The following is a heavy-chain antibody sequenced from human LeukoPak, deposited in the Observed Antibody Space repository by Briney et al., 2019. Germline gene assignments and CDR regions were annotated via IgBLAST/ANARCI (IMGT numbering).Heavy chain of an antibody. V-gene: IGHV4-59*08. Sequence: RASETLSLTCTVSGVSISSYYWSWIRQPPGKGLEWIGYIYYSGSTNYNPSLKSRVTISVDTSKNQFSLKLSSETAADTAAYYCARRRYNIDYWGRGTLVTVSS. CDR1: GVSISSYY. J-gene: IGHJ4*02. D-gene: IGHD1-1*01. CDR2: IYYSGST. CDR3: ARRRYNIDY.